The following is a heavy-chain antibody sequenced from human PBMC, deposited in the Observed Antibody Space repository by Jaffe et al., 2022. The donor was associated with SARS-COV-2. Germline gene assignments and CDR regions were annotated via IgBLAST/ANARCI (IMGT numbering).Heavy chain of an antibody. CDR3: AKAIGRCIFGPSCGTDV. D-gene: IGHD3-9*01. Sequence: EVQLLESGGDLVQPGGSLRLSCAGSGFTFSNYAMNWLRQAPGKGLEWVSAISGSVGSTYYADSVKGRFTISRDNSKNTLYLQMNSLRAEDTAVYYCAKAIGRCIFGPSCGTDVWGQGTTVTVSS. J-gene: IGHJ6*02. V-gene: IGHV3-23*01. CDR1: GFTFSNYA. CDR2: ISGSVGST.